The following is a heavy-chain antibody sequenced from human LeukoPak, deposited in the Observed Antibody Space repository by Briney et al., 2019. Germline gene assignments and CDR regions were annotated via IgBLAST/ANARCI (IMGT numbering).Heavy chain of an antibody. D-gene: IGHD5-18*01. J-gene: IGHJ4*02. V-gene: IGHV3-66*01. CDR1: GFTVSSNY. CDR2: IYSGGST. CDR3: ARGHTANDY. Sequence: QPGGSLRPSCAASGFTVSSNYMSWVRQAPGKGLEWVSVIYSGGSTYYADSVKGRFTISRDNSKNTLYHQMNSLRAEDTAVYYCARGHTANDYWGQGTLVTVSS.